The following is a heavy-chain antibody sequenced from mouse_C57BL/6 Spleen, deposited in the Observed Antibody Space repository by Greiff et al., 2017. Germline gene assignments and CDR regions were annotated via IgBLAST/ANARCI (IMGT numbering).Heavy chain of an antibody. Sequence: QVQLQQSGAELVKPGASVKLSCKASGYTFTEYTIHWVKQRSGQGLEWIGWFYPGSGSIKYNEKFKDKATLNADKSSSTVYMELSRLTSEDSAVYFCARHEEGIYYGYDGAWFAYWGQGTLVTVSA. D-gene: IGHD2-2*01. CDR2: FYPGSGSI. V-gene: IGHV1-62-2*01. J-gene: IGHJ3*01. CDR3: ARHEEGIYYGYDGAWFAY. CDR1: GYTFTEYT.